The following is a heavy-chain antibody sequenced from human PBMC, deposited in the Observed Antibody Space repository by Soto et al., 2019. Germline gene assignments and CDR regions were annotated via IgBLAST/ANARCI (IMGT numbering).Heavy chain of an antibody. V-gene: IGHV1-69*13. D-gene: IGHD2-2*03. CDR1: GGTFSSYA. CDR2: IIPIFGTA. CDR3: ARSLGYPKTPFDY. J-gene: IGHJ4*02. Sequence: SVKVSCKASGGTFSSYAISWVRQAPGQGLEWMGGIIPIFGTANYAQKFQGRVTITADGSTSTAYMELSSLRSEDTAVYYCARSLGYPKTPFDYWGQGTLVTVSS.